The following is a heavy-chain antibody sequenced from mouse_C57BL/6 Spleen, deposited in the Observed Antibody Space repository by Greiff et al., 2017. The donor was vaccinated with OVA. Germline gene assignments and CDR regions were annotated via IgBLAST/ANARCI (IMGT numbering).Heavy chain of an antibody. V-gene: IGHV1-82*01. CDR2: IYPGDGDT. Sequence: VKLMESGPELVKPGASVKISCKASGYAFSSSWMNWVKQRPGKGLEWIGRIYPGDGDTNYNGKFKGKATLTADKSSSTAYMQLSSLTSEDSAVYFCVYYYGSSFDYWGQGTTLTVSS. D-gene: IGHD1-1*01. CDR1: GYAFSSSW. CDR3: VYYYGSSFDY. J-gene: IGHJ2*01.